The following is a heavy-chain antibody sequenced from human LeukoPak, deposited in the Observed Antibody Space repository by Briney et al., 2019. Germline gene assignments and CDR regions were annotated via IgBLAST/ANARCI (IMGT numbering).Heavy chain of an antibody. CDR1: GFTFGDYA. V-gene: IGHV3-49*04. CDR3: TRVPLGYYDSSGDYPYYFDY. J-gene: IGHJ4*02. CDR2: IRSKAYGGTT. Sequence: PGRSLRLSCTTSGFTFGDYAMSWVRQAPGKGLEWVGFIRSKAYGGTTEYAASVKGRFTISRDDSKSIAYLQMNSLKTEDTAVYYCTRVPLGYYDSSGDYPYYFDYWGQGTLVTVSS. D-gene: IGHD3-22*01.